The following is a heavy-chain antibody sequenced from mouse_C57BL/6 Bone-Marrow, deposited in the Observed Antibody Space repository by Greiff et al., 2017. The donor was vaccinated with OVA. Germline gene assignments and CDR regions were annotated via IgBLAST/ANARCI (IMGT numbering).Heavy chain of an antibody. D-gene: IGHD1-2*01. CDR3: AEGGITTAYYYAMDY. CDR1: GYTFTDYY. Sequence: VQLQQSGPELVKPGASVKISCKASGYTFTDYYMNWVKQSHGKSLEWIGDINPNNGGTSYNQKFKGKATLTVDKSSSTAYMELRSLTSEDSAVYYCAEGGITTAYYYAMDYWGQGTSVTVSS. V-gene: IGHV1-26*01. CDR2: INPNNGGT. J-gene: IGHJ4*01.